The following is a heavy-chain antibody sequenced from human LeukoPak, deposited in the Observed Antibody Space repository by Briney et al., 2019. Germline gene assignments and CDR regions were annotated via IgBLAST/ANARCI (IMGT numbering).Heavy chain of an antibody. CDR2: ISGYNGNT. Sequence: ASVKVSCKSSGYTFTSYGISWVRRAPGQGLEWMGWISGYNGNTDYAQKHQGRVTMTTDTSTSTAYMELRSLRSDDTAVYYCARDAGYSAYDYYYYMDVWGKGTMVTVSS. D-gene: IGHD5-12*01. V-gene: IGHV1-18*01. CDR1: GYTFTSYG. CDR3: ARDAGYSAYDYYYYMDV. J-gene: IGHJ6*03.